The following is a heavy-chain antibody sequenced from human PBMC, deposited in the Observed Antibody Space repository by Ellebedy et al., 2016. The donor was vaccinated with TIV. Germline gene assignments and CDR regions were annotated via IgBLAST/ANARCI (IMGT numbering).Heavy chain of an antibody. Sequence: SQTLSLTSAISGDSVSANNSACNCIRHSPSRGLEWLGRTYYRSQWYSDSAKFFNSRLTINPETSTNRVSLQLNSVTPHDTGVYYCARDPAEAFQGYHYFYGLDVWGQGTPVTVSS. CDR3: ARDPAEAFQGYHYFYGLDV. CDR2: TYYRSQWYS. V-gene: IGHV6-1*01. CDR1: GDSVSANNSA. J-gene: IGHJ6*02.